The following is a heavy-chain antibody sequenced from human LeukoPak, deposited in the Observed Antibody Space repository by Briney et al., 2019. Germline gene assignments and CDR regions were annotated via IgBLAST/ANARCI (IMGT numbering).Heavy chain of an antibody. D-gene: IGHD6-13*01. V-gene: IGHV4-34*01. Sequence: PSETLSLTCAVYGGSISGYYWTWLRQPPGKGLEWIGEINHSGSTNYNPSLTSRVTISVDTSKNQFSLKLSSVTAADTAVYYCARADSGAAGAPNYYYCYMDVWGKGTTVTVSS. CDR2: INHSGST. CDR3: ARADSGAAGAPNYYYCYMDV. CDR1: GGSISGYY. J-gene: IGHJ6*03.